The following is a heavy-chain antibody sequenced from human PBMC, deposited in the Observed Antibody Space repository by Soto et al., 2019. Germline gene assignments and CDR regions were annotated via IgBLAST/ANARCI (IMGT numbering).Heavy chain of an antibody. V-gene: IGHV4-31*03. D-gene: IGHD3-10*01. CDR2: IYYTGTT. J-gene: IGHJ4*02. CDR1: GGSISSGGYY. Sequence: QVQLQESGPGLVKPSQTLSLSCTVSGGSISSGGYYWSWIRQHPGKGLEWIGYIYYTGTTYYTPSLKSRVIISVDTSKNQFSLKLSSVTAADTAVYYCAKYGSGSFTDWGQGTLVTVSS. CDR3: AKYGSGSFTD.